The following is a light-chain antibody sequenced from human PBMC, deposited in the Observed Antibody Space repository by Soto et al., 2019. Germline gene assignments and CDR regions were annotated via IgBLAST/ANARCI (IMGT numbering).Light chain of an antibody. CDR3: QSYDSSHWV. Sequence: QSVLTQPPSVSGAPGQRVTISCTGSSSNIGAGYDVHWYQQLPGTAPKLLIYGNSNRPSGVPDRFSGSKSGTSASLAITGLQAEDVADYYCQSYDSSHWVFGGGTKLTVL. V-gene: IGLV1-40*01. CDR2: GNS. J-gene: IGLJ3*02. CDR1: SSNIGAGYD.